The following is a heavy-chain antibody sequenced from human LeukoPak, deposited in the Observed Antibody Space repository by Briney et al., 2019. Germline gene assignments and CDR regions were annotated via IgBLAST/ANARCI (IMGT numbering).Heavy chain of an antibody. V-gene: IGHV3-48*03. J-gene: IGHJ4*02. CDR1: GFTFRSYE. Sequence: PGGSLRLSCVASGFTFRSYEMNWVRQAPGKGREWVSYISSSGSTIYYADSVKGRFTISRDNAKNSLYLQMSSLRAEDTAVYYCARDMGYDSDYWGQGTLVTVSS. CDR3: ARDMGYDSDY. CDR2: ISSSGSTI. D-gene: IGHD5-12*01.